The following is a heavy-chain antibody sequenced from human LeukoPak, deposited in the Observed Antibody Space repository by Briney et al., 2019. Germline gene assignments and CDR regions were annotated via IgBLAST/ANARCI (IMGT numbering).Heavy chain of an antibody. CDR2: IYYSGST. V-gene: IGHV4-59*12. CDR3: ARVVAAAGWFDP. Sequence: SETLSLTCTVSGGSISSYYWSWIRQPPGKGLEWIGYIYYSGSTNYNPSLKSRVTISVDRSKNQFSLKLSSVTAADTAVYYCARVVAAAGWFDPWGQGTLVTVSS. D-gene: IGHD6-13*01. CDR1: GGSISSYY. J-gene: IGHJ5*02.